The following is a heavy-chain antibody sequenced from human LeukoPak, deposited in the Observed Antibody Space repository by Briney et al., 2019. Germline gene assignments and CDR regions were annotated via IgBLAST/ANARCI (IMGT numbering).Heavy chain of an antibody. D-gene: IGHD3-16*01. J-gene: IGHJ4*02. V-gene: IGHV1-46*01. Sequence: ASVNVSSKASGYTFTRYYMYLGRQAPGQGRESMGIINPSGGSATYAQNIHGSITITKDTSTNTDYMELSSLRSEDTAVYYCARYNDYVDYWGQGTLVTVSS. CDR3: ARYNDYVDY. CDR2: INPSGGSA. CDR1: GYTFTRYY.